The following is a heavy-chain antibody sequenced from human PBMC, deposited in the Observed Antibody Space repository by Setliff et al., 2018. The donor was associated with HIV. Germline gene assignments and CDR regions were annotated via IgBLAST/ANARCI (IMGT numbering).Heavy chain of an antibody. CDR1: GFTFSTYA. J-gene: IGHJ4*02. CDR2: IYDSGDI. D-gene: IGHD1-26*01. CDR3: VRDYMWAFDY. Sequence: GGSLRLSCVASGFTFSTYAMSWVRQAPGKGLEWVSRIYDSGDIWYADSVRGRFTISRDNTKNSLYLQMNNLRAEDTAVYYCVRDYMWAFDYWGQGTLVTVSS. V-gene: IGHV3-23*01.